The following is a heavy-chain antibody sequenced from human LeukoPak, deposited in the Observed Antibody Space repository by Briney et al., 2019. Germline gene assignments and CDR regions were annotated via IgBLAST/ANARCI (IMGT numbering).Heavy chain of an antibody. V-gene: IGHV3-9*01. CDR1: GFTFDGYA. CDR2: ITWNSGSI. CDR3: ARGTYYYDSSGLIAY. D-gene: IGHD3-22*01. Sequence: GGSLRLSCAASGFTFDGYAMHWVRQAPGKGLEWVSGITWNSGSIGYADSVKGRFTISRDNAKNSLYLQMNSLRAEDTAVYYCARGTYYYDSSGLIAYWGQGTLVTVSS. J-gene: IGHJ4*02.